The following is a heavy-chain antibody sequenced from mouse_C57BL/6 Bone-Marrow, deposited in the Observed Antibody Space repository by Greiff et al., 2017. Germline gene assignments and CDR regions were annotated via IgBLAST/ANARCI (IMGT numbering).Heavy chain of an antibody. CDR1: GYTFTDYY. CDR2: INTNNGGT. D-gene: IGHD2-1*01. CDR3: ASHGNGWFAY. Sequence: EVQLQQSGPELVKPGASVKISCKASGYTFTDYYMNWVKQSHGKSLEWIGDINTNNGGTSYTPKFKGKATLTVDKSSSTAYMELRILTSEDSAVYYCASHGNGWFAYWGQGTLVTVS. V-gene: IGHV1-26*01. J-gene: IGHJ3*01.